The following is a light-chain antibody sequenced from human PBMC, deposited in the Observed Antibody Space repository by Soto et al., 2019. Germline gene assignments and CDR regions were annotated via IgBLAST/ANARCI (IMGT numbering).Light chain of an antibody. J-gene: IGLJ1*01. Sequence: QSALTQPRSASGSPGQSITISCTGTSSDVGGYNYVSWYQQHPGKAPKLIIYEVTNRPSGLSNRFSGSKSDNTASLTISGLQAEDEADYYCVSHISVAYRSIYVFGTGTKVTVL. CDR2: EVT. V-gene: IGLV2-14*01. CDR3: VSHISVAYRSIYV. CDR1: SSDVGGYNY.